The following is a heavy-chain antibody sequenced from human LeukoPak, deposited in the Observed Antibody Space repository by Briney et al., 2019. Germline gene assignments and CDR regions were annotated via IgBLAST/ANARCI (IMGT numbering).Heavy chain of an antibody. CDR2: IIPILGMA. Sequence: ASVKVSCKASGYTFTGYYMHWVRQAPGQGLEWMGRIIPILGMANYAQKFQGRVTITADKSTSTAYMELSSLRSEDTAVYYCARDRTRTGYYDSSGYYPFDYWGQGTLVTVSS. CDR1: GYTFTGYY. V-gene: IGHV1-69*04. D-gene: IGHD3-22*01. CDR3: ARDRTRTGYYDSSGYYPFDY. J-gene: IGHJ4*02.